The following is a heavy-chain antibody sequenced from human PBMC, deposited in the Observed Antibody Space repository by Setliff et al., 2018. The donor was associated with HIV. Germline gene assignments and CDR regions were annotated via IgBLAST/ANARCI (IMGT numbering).Heavy chain of an antibody. CDR1: GYTFTSYG. CDR3: ARCMGRPDVSDYGDYVDY. Sequence: ASVKVSCKASGYTFTSYGISWVRQAPGQGLEWMGWISAYNGNTNYAQKLQGRVTMTTDTSTSTAYMELRSLRSDDTAMYYCARCMGRPDVSDYGDYVDYWGQGTLVTVSS. V-gene: IGHV1-18*01. D-gene: IGHD4-17*01. CDR2: ISAYNGNT. J-gene: IGHJ4*02.